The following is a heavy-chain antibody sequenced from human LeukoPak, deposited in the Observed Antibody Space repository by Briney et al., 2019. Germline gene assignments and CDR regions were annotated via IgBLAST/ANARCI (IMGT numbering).Heavy chain of an antibody. CDR2: INPNSGGT. V-gene: IGHV1-2*02. CDR1: GYTFTGYY. J-gene: IGHJ4*02. D-gene: IGHD1-26*01. Sequence: GASVKVSCKASGYTFTGYYMHWVRQAPGQGPEWMGWINPNSGGTNYAQKFQGRVTMSRDTSISTAYMELSRLRSDDTAVYYCARVIAAPMSLYSGSAIDYWGQGTLVTVSS. CDR3: ARVIAAPMSLYSGSAIDY.